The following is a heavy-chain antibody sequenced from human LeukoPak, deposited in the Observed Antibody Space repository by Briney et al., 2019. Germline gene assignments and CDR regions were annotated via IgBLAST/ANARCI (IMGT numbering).Heavy chain of an antibody. CDR1: GFTFSSYA. CDR3: ARDRSLNGGNSNGYFDS. CDR2: ISTDGDNT. Sequence: GGSLRLSCAASGFTFSSYAMSWVRLTPGRGLEWVSVISTDGDNTYYTDSVKGRFTISRDNSRNTFYLQMNSLRAEDTAIYYCARDRSLNGGNSNGYFDSWGQGTLVTDSS. D-gene: IGHD4-23*01. V-gene: IGHV3-23*01. J-gene: IGHJ4*02.